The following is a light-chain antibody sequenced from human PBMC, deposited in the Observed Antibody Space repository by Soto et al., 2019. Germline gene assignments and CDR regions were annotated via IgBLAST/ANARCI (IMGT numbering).Light chain of an antibody. CDR2: GAS. Sequence: EIVLTQSPGSLSLSPGERGTLSCRASQSVSSNLLAWYQQKPGQAPRLLIYGASSRASGIPDRFSGSGSGTDFTLTISRLEPEDFAVYYCQQYGSSPLTFGGGTKVDIK. J-gene: IGKJ4*01. CDR3: QQYGSSPLT. V-gene: IGKV3-20*01. CDR1: QSVSSNL.